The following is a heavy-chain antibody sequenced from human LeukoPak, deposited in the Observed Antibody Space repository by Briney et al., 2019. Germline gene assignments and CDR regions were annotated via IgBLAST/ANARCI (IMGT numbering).Heavy chain of an antibody. CDR2: IYHSGST. V-gene: IGHV4-30-2*01. D-gene: IGHD3-22*01. Sequence: SETLSLTCTVSGGSISSGGYYWSWIRQPPGKGLEWIGYIYHSGSTYYNPSLKSRVTISVDTSKNQFSLKLSSVTAADTAVYYCAIYDSSGYYIRDWGQGTLVTVSS. CDR3: AIYDSSGYYIRD. CDR1: GGSISSGGYY. J-gene: IGHJ4*02.